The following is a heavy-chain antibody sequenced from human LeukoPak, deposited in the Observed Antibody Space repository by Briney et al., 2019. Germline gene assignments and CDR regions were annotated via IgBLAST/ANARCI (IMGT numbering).Heavy chain of an antibody. CDR1: GGSISSSSYY. V-gene: IGHV4-39*01. D-gene: IGHD3-22*01. Sequence: SETLSLTCTVSGGSISSSSYYWGWIRQPPGKGLEWIGSIYYSGSTYYNPSLKSRVTISVDTSKNQFSLKLSSVTAADTAVYYCARQRNYYDSSGYYYAIDYWGQETLVTVSS. CDR2: IYYSGST. J-gene: IGHJ4*02. CDR3: ARQRNYYDSSGYYYAIDY.